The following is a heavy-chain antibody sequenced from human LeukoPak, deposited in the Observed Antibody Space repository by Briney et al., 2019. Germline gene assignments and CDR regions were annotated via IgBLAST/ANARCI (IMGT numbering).Heavy chain of an antibody. V-gene: IGHV3-7*01. J-gene: IGHJ4*02. CDR2: IKEDASET. CDR1: GLTFSSSW. D-gene: IGHD1-26*01. CDR3: TRGSPLDY. Sequence: GGSLRLSCAASGLTFSSSWMTWVPQAPGKGLEWVANIKEDASETNYVGSAMGRFAISRDNAKNTLYLQMNSLRVEDTAIYYCTRGSPLDYWGQGTQVTVSS.